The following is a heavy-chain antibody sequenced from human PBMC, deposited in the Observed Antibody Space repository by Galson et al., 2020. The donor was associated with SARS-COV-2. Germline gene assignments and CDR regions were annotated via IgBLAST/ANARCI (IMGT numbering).Heavy chain of an antibody. CDR3: ARATYYYDSSGYLNWSYWYFDL. D-gene: IGHD3-22*01. V-gene: IGHV1-18*01. CDR1: GYSFTGYA. J-gene: IGHJ2*01. CDR2: INAYTGNI. Sequence: ASVKVSCKASGYSFTGYAITWVRQAPGQGLEWMGWINAYTGNIHYAQNFQGRVTMTTDTSTSTAYMELRGLRSDDTAVYYCARATYYYDSSGYLNWSYWYFDLWGRGTLVTV.